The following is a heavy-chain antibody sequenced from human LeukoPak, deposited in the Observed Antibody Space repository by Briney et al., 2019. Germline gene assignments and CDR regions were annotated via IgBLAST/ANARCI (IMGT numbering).Heavy chain of an antibody. J-gene: IGHJ3*02. V-gene: IGHV1-2*02. CDR1: GYTFTGYY. CDR2: INPNTGGT. Sequence: ASVKVSCKASGYTFTGYYMHWIRQAPGQGLEWMGWINPNTGGTNSAEKFQDRVTMTRDTSISTAYMELNRLRFDDTAVYYCARVLRRAAFDIWGLGTMVTVSS. CDR3: ARVLRRAAFDI.